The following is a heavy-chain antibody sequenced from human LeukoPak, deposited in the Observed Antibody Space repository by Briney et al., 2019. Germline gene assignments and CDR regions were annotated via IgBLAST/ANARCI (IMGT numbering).Heavy chain of an antibody. Sequence: GGSVRLSCAASGFTFSSYSMIWVRLAPGKGREWVSSISSSSSYIYYADSAKRRFAISRDNSKNTLYLQMNSLRAEDTAVYYCARDQTEIVVVVGARALVGAFDIWGQGTMVTVSS. D-gene: IGHD2-15*01. CDR1: GFTFSSYS. CDR3: ARDQTEIVVVVGARALVGAFDI. CDR2: ISSSSSYI. J-gene: IGHJ3*02. V-gene: IGHV3-21*01.